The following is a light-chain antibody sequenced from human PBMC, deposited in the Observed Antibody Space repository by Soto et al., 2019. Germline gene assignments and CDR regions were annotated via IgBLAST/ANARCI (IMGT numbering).Light chain of an antibody. V-gene: IGLV2-14*01. CDR2: DVS. Sequence: QSALTQPASVSGSPGQSITISCTGNSSDVGGYNYVSWYQQHPGKAPKLMIYDVSNRPSGVSNRFSGSKSGNTATLTISGLQAEDEADYYCSSYSSSSTVVFGGGIKGTVL. CDR1: SSDVGGYNY. CDR3: SSYSSSSTVV. J-gene: IGLJ2*01.